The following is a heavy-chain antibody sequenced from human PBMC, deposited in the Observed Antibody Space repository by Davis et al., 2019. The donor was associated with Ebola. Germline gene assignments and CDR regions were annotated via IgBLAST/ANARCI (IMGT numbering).Heavy chain of an antibody. CDR2: INPSGGST. V-gene: IGHV1-46*01. CDR3: ARDFEQQPVVYYYYYGMDV. CDR1: GYTFTSYY. J-gene: IGHJ6*02. D-gene: IGHD6-13*01. Sequence: AASVKVSCKASGYTFTSYYMHWVRQAPGQGLEWMGIINPSGGSTSYAQKFQGRVTMTRDTSTSTVYMELSSLRSEETAVYYCARDFEQQPVVYYYYYGMDVWGQGTTVTVSS.